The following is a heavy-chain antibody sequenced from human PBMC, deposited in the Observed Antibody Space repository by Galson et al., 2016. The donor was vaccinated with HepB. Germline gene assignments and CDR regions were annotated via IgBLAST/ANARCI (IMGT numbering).Heavy chain of an antibody. CDR2: ISTSSSYI. CDR1: GFSFSKYT. Sequence: SLRLSCAASGFSFSKYTMNWVRQAPGKGLEWVSSISTSSSYISYADSLKGRFTISRDSAKNSLYLQMTSLRAEDTAVYYCARRDYYYYGMDVWGPGTTVTVSS. CDR3: ARRDYYYYGMDV. V-gene: IGHV3-21*06. J-gene: IGHJ6*02.